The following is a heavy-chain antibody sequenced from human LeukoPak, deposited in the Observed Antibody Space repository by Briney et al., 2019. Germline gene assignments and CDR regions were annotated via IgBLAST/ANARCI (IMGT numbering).Heavy chain of an antibody. CDR1: GGTFSSYA. D-gene: IGHD3-22*01. Sequence: SVKVSCKASGGTFSSYAISWVRQAPGQGLEWMGGIIPIFGTANYAQKFQGRVTITADESTSTAYMELSSLRSEDTAVYYCARDRYSLDSSAYYYDLPPMDWGQGTLVTVSS. CDR2: IIPIFGTA. J-gene: IGHJ4*02. V-gene: IGHV1-69*13. CDR3: ARDRYSLDSSAYYYDLPPMD.